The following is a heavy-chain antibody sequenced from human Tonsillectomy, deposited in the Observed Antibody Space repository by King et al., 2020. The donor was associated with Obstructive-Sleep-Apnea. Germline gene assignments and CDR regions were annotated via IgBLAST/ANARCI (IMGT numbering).Heavy chain of an antibody. V-gene: IGHV3-23*04. Sequence: VQLVESGGGLVQPGGSLRLSCAGSGFTFRSYAMSWVRQAPGKGLEWVSGIRGSGGSTYYADSVKSRFTVSRDNSKNTLYLQMTSLRAEDTAVYYCAKDSMDYDTLTGPVDYWGHGILVTVSS. D-gene: IGHD3-9*01. CDR2: IRGSGGST. CDR3: AKDSMDYDTLTGPVDY. CDR1: GFTFRSYA. J-gene: IGHJ4*01.